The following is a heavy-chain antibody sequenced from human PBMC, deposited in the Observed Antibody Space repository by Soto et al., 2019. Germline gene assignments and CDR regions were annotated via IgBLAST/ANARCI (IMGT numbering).Heavy chain of an antibody. V-gene: IGHV1-2*04. J-gene: IGHJ4*02. Sequence: GASVKVSYKASGYTFTGYYMHWVRQAPGQGLEWMGWINPNSGGTNYAQKFQGWVTMTRDTSISTAYMELSRLRSDDTAVYYCARGTWSGYYSAGGSDYWGQGTLVTVSS. CDR3: ARGTWSGYYSAGGSDY. D-gene: IGHD3-3*01. CDR1: GYTFTGYY. CDR2: INPNSGGT.